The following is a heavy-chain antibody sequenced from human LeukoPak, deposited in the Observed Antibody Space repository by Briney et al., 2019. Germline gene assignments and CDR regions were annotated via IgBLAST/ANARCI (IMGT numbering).Heavy chain of an antibody. V-gene: IGHV4-34*01. Sequence: PSETLSLTCAVYGGSFSGYYWSWLRQPPGTGLEWIGEINHSGSTNYNPSLKSRVTISVDTSKNQFSLKLSSVTAADTAVYYCARGRRWLQLRPLDYWGQGTLVTVSS. CDR1: GGSFSGYY. D-gene: IGHD5-12*01. CDR2: INHSGST. CDR3: ARGRRWLQLRPLDY. J-gene: IGHJ4*02.